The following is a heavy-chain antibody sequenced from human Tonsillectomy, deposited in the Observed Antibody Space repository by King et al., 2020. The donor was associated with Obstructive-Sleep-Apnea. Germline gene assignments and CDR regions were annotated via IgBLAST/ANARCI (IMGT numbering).Heavy chain of an antibody. CDR2: IDPSDSYT. CDR3: ARHGPPDYDFWSGYYRGPFDY. CDR1: GYSFTSYW. J-gene: IGHJ4*02. Sequence: QLVQSGAEVKKPGESLRISCKGSGYSFTSYWISWVRQMPGKGLEWMGRIDPSDSYTNYSPSFQGHATISAGKSISTAYLQWSSLKASDTAMYYCARHGPPDYDFWSGYYRGPFDYWGQGTLVTVSS. V-gene: IGHV5-10-1*03. D-gene: IGHD3-3*01.